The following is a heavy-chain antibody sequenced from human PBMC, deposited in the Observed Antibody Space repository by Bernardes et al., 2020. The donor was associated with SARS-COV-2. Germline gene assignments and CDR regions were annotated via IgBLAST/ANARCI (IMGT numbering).Heavy chain of an antibody. V-gene: IGHV3-23*01. CDR3: AKGRGSSSWPRYYFEY. Sequence: GGSLRLSCAASGFTFNSYAMNWVRQAPGKGLEWVSGISGSAGTTYYAGSVKGRFTISRDNSKNTVFLQMNSLRAEDTAVYYCAKGRGSSSWPRYYFEYWGQGTLVTVSS. D-gene: IGHD6-13*01. CDR2: ISGSAGTT. CDR1: GFTFNSYA. J-gene: IGHJ4*02.